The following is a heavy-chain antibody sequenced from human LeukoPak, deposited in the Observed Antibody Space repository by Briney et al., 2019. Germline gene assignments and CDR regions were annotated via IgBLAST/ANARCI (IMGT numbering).Heavy chain of an antibody. CDR2: VSWNSGSI. D-gene: IGHD1-26*01. Sequence: QPGRSLRLSCAASGFTFDDYAMHWVRQAPGKGLEWVSGVSWNSGSIDYADSVKGRFTISRDNAKNSLYLQMNSLRAEDTAFYYCAKDSRRRGSYPSQWDFDYWGQGTLVTVSS. CDR3: AKDSRRRGSYPSQWDFDY. CDR1: GFTFDDYA. J-gene: IGHJ4*02. V-gene: IGHV3-9*01.